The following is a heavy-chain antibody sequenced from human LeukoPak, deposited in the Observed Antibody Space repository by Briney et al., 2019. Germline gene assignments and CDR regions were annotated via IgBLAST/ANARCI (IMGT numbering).Heavy chain of an antibody. CDR2: TNPNSGGS. D-gene: IGHD3-10*01. CDR1: GYTFTGYY. Sequence: ASVKVSCKASGYTFTGYYMHWVRQAPGQGLEWMGRTNPNSGGSNYAQKFQGRVTMTRDTSISTAYMELSRLRSDDTAVYYCARVYEGSYLDYWGQGTLVTVSS. J-gene: IGHJ4*02. CDR3: ARVYEGSYLDY. V-gene: IGHV1-2*06.